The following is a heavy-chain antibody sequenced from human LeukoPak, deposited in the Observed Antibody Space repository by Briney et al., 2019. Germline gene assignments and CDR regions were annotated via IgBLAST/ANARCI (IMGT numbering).Heavy chain of an antibody. CDR1: GYSFCSYW. V-gene: IGHV5-51*01. CDR2: IYPGGSDT. D-gene: IGHD6-6*01. CDR3: ARHVTYSSTSSYFDY. J-gene: IGHJ4*02. Sequence: GESLKISXKASGYSFCSYWIAWVRQRPGKGLEYTGFIYPGGSDTRCSPSFEGQVTISADKSITTAYLQWSSLKASDTAIYYCARHVTYSSTSSYFDYWGQGTLVTVSS.